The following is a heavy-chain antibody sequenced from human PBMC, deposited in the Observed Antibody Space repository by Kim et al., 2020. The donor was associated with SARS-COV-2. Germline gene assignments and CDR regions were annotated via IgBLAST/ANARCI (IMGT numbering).Heavy chain of an antibody. V-gene: IGHV3-33*01. J-gene: IGHJ4*02. D-gene: IGHD1-26*01. CDR3: ARKWELPDY. CDR2: SNH. Sequence: SNHSDAASLKGRFTISRDTSSITLYLQMNSLRAEDTAVYYCARKWELPDYWGQGTLVTVSS.